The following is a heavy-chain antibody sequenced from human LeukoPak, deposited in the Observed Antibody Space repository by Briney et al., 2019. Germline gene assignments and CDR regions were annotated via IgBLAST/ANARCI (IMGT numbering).Heavy chain of an antibody. V-gene: IGHV1-2*02. CDR2: INPNSGGT. CDR1: GYTFTGYY. D-gene: IGHD4-23*01. CDR3: ARENYGGNSVFDY. Sequence: APVKVSCKASGYTFTGYYMHWVRQAPGQGLEWMGWINPNSGGTNYAQKFQGRVTMTRDTSISTAYMELSRLRSDDTAVYYCARENYGGNSVFDYWGQGTLVTVSS. J-gene: IGHJ4*02.